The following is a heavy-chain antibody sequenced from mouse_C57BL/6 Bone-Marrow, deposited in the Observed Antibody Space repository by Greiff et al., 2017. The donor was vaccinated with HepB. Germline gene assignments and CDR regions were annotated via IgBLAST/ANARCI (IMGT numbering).Heavy chain of an antibody. CDR3: ARQWLLRGGAMDY. D-gene: IGHD2-3*01. V-gene: IGHV5-2*01. Sequence: EVKLMESGGGLVQPGESLKLSCESNEYEFPSHDMSWVRKTPEKRLELVAAINSDGGSTYYPDTMERRFIISRDNTKKTLYLQMSSLRSEDTALYYCARQWLLRGGAMDYWGQGTSVTVSS. CDR1: EYEFPSHD. CDR2: INSDGGST. J-gene: IGHJ4*01.